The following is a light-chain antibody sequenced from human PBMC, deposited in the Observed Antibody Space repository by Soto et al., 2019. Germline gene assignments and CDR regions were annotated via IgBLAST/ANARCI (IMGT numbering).Light chain of an antibody. J-gene: IGLJ1*01. CDR2: DVS. CDR1: SSDVGAYNY. V-gene: IGLV2-14*01. CDR3: SSYTSSNTNV. Sequence: QSVLTQPASVSGSPGQSITISCTGTSSDVGAYNYVSWYQQHPGKAPKLMIYDVSDRPSGVSNRFSGSKSGNTASLTISGLQTEDEADYYCSSYTSSNTNVFGPGTKVTVL.